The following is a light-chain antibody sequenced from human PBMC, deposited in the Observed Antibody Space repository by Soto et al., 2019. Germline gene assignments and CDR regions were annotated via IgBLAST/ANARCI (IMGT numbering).Light chain of an antibody. CDR3: QQSGSSLFS. Sequence: EIVLTQSPGTLSLSPGERATLSCRASQSVSSSYLAWYQQKPGQAPRLLIYGASSRATGIPDRFSGSGSGTEFSLTISGVEHEDCAEYCCQQSGSSLFSFGPGAKVDIK. V-gene: IGKV3-20*01. CDR1: QSVSSSY. J-gene: IGKJ3*01. CDR2: GAS.